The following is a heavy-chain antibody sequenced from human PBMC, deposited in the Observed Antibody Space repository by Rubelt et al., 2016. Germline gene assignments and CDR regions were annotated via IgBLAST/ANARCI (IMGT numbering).Heavy chain of an antibody. J-gene: IGHJ6*02. CDR2: IHYSGST. CDR1: GGSISSYY. V-gene: IGHV4-59*08. CDR3: ARGWELLRYIDYGMDV. Sequence: QVQLQESGPGLVKPSETLSLTCTVSGGSISSYYWSWIRQPPGKGLEWIGYIHYSGSTNYNPSLKGGVPISGDTPKNLFSLNLRPVTAADTAVYYCARGWELLRYIDYGMDVWGQGTTVTVSS. D-gene: IGHD1-26*01.